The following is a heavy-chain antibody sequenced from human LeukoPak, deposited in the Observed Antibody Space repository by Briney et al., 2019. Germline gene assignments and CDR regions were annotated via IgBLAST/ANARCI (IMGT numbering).Heavy chain of an antibody. CDR3: SRENGAFSPFGY. Sequence: SGTLSLTCGVSGGSISNTNWWSWVRQPPGQGLEWIGEISLTGLTHYNPSLESRVTVSLGKSKNQLFLNLTSVTAADTAVYYCSRENGAFSPFGYWGQGILVTV. D-gene: IGHD2-8*01. J-gene: IGHJ4*02. V-gene: IGHV4-4*02. CDR2: ISLTGLT. CDR1: GGSISNTNW.